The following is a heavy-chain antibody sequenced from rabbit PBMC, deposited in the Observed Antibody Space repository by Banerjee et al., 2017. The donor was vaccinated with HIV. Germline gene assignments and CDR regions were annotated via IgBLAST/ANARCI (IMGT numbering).Heavy chain of an antibody. CDR2: IDTNDGDT. Sequence: LEASGGGLVKPGGTLTLTCTVSGFSFSSNCICWVRQAPGKGLEWIACIDTNDGDTDYANWPKGRFTISKTSSTTVTLQMTSLTAADTATYFCARNYVNAFDPWGPGTLVTVS. D-gene: IGHD1-1*01. CDR3: ARNYVNAFDP. J-gene: IGHJ2*01. V-gene: IGHV1S45*01. CDR1: GFSFSSNC.